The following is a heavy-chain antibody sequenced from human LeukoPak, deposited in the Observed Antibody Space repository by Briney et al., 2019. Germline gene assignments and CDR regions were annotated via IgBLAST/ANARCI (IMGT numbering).Heavy chain of an antibody. CDR1: GGSISSSNW. CDR2: IYHSGST. CDR3: ARDRSSGYSSGWYDY. J-gene: IGHJ4*02. Sequence: LETLSLTCAVSGGSISSSNWWSWVRQPPGKGLEWIGEIYHSGSTNYNPSLKSRVTISVDKSKNQFSLKLSSVTAADTAVYYCARDRSSGYSSGWYDYWGQGTLVTVSS. D-gene: IGHD6-19*01. V-gene: IGHV4-4*02.